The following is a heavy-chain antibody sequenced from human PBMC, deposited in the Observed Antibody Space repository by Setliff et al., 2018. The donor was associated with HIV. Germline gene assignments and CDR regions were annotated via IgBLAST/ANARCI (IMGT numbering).Heavy chain of an antibody. D-gene: IGHD4-17*01. Sequence: GGSLRLSCLGSGFTFGEYGMSWFRQAPGKGLEWVGFIRSRPFGGTTEYAASVKGRFTISRDDSKNIAYLQMNSLKTEDTAVYFCTRDGGGDYGVNAPDYWGQGTLVTVSS. V-gene: IGHV3-49*03. J-gene: IGHJ4*02. CDR3: TRDGGGDYGVNAPDY. CDR2: IRSRPFGGTT. CDR1: GFTFGEYG.